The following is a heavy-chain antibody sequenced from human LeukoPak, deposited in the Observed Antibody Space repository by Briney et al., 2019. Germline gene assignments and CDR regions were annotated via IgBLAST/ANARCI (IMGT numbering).Heavy chain of an antibody. CDR2: IYSSGNT. D-gene: IGHD1-26*01. V-gene: IGHV4-61*02. Sequence: SETLSLTCAVSGDSISSGGYSWSWIRQPAGNGLEWIGRIYSSGNTNDNPSLKSRVTMSVDTSKNQFSLRLNSVTAADTAMYYCAKSGGYGLIDYWGQGTRVTVSS. J-gene: IGHJ4*02. CDR1: GDSISSGGYS. CDR3: AKSGGYGLIDY.